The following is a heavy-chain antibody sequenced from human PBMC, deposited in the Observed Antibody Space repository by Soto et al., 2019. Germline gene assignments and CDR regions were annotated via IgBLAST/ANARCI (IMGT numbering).Heavy chain of an antibody. CDR2: MNPNSGNT. Sequence: ASVKVSFKASGYTFTSYDIKWVRQATGQGLEWMGCMNPNSGNTGYAQKFQGRVTMTRNTSISTAYMELSSLRSEDTAVYYCARAADYDFWRGYYDKSYYYGMDVWGQGTTVTVSS. CDR1: GYTFTSYD. D-gene: IGHD3-3*01. V-gene: IGHV1-8*01. J-gene: IGHJ6*02. CDR3: ARAADYDFWRGYYDKSYYYGMDV.